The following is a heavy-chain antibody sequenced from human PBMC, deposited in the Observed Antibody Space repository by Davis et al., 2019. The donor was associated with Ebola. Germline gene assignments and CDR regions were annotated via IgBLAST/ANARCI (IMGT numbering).Heavy chain of an antibody. D-gene: IGHD3-3*01. Sequence: PGGSLRLSCAASGITVNSKYMSWVRQPPGKGLQWIAVLFSAGPTFYADSVQGRFTISRDDSKNTLYLQMNSLRAEDTAVYYYASFPWSGYYETHYDYWGQGTPVTVSS. V-gene: IGHV3-53*01. J-gene: IGHJ4*02. CDR1: GITVNSKY. CDR2: LFSAGPT. CDR3: ASFPWSGYYETHYDY.